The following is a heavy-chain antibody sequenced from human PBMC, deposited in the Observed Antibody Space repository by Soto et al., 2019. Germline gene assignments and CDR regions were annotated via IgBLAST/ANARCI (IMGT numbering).Heavy chain of an antibody. D-gene: IGHD3-16*01. CDR2: IYYSGST. CDR3: ARAWGGNVFDY. J-gene: IGHJ4*02. Sequence: QVQLQESGPGLVKPSETLSLTCTVSGGSISSYYWSWIRQPPGKGLAWIGYIYYSGSTNYNPSLKSLVSIAGDTSKNPFSLKLSSVTAADTAVYYCARAWGGNVFDYWGQGTLVTVSS. V-gene: IGHV4-59*12. CDR1: GGSISSYY.